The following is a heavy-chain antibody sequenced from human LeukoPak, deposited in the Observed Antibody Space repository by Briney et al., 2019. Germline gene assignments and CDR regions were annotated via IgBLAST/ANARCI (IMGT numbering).Heavy chain of an antibody. CDR1: GFTFSSYW. Sequence: GGSLRLSCAASGFTFSSYWMSWVRQAPGKGLEWVANIKQDGSEKYYVDSVKGRFTISRDNAKNSLYLQMNSLRAEDTAVYYCTTAPPSYCSSTSCYAGFDYWGQGTLVTVSS. CDR2: IKQDGSEK. D-gene: IGHD2-2*01. J-gene: IGHJ4*02. V-gene: IGHV3-7*03. CDR3: TTAPPSYCSSTSCYAGFDY.